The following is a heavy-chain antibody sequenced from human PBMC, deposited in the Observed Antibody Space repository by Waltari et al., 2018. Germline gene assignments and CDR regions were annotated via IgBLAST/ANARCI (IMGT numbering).Heavy chain of an antibody. CDR2: INGSGGAT. D-gene: IGHD6-13*01. CDR3: AKPYRIASAGYFDY. J-gene: IGHJ4*02. V-gene: IGHV3-23*01. CDR1: GFTFSSYA. Sequence: EVQLLESGGGLVQPGGSLRLSCAASGFTFSSYAMSWVRQAPGKGREWVSTINGSGGATYYADPVKGRFTISRDNSKNTLDLQMNSLRAEDTAVYYCAKPYRIASAGYFDYWGQGSLVTVSS.